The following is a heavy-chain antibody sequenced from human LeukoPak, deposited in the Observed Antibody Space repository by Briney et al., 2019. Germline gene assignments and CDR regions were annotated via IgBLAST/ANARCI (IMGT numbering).Heavy chain of an antibody. CDR2: VSGSGGST. V-gene: IGHV3-23*01. D-gene: IGHD3-22*01. CDR3: AKATSYYGSSGFYYLYYIDY. Sequence: PGGSLRLSCAASGFTYSTYAMTWVRQAPGKGLGWVSSVSGSGGSTYYADSVKGRFTISRDNSKNTLYLQMNSLRAEDTAVYYCAKATSYYGSSGFYYLYYIDYWGQGTLVTVSS. J-gene: IGHJ4*02. CDR1: GFTYSTYA.